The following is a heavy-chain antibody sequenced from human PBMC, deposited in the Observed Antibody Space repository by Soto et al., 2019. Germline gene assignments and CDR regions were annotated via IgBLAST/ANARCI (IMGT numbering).Heavy chain of an antibody. CDR1: GFTFGYYG. CDR3: ARPDGYNSLDY. J-gene: IGHJ4*02. V-gene: IGHV5-51*01. CDR2: IRSKRYGDSDT. D-gene: IGHD5-12*01. Sequence: GGSLRLSCTASGFTFGYYGVNWVRQAPGKGLEWVGFIRSKRYGDSDTRYSPSFQGQVTISADKSISTAYLQWSSLKASDTAMYYCARPDGYNSLDYWGQGTLVTVSS.